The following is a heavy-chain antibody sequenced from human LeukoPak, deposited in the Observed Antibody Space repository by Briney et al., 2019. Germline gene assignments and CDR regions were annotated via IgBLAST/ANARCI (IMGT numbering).Heavy chain of an antibody. CDR3: AREDEGGYSPDY. Sequence: PSETLSLTCTVSGGSISSYYWSWIRQPPGKGLEWIGYIYYSGSTNYNPSLKSRVTISVDTSKNQLSLKLSSVTAADTAVYYCAREDEGGYSPDYWGQGTLVTVSS. D-gene: IGHD2-2*02. J-gene: IGHJ4*02. CDR1: GGSISSYY. V-gene: IGHV4-59*01. CDR2: IYYSGST.